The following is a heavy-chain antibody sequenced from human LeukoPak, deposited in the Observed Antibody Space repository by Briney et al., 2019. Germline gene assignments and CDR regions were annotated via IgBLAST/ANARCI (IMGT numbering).Heavy chain of an antibody. CDR3: ARGLDYYDSRDY. Sequence: SETLAPTCTILGGSISSSYWTWIRKPAGKGLEFIGHIFISGSTYYNPSLKSRVTMPLDTSKNHFSLKLTSVTAADTAVYYCARGLDYYDSRDYWGQGTLVTVSS. CDR1: GGSISSSY. J-gene: IGHJ4*02. D-gene: IGHD3-22*01. V-gene: IGHV4-4*07. CDR2: IFISGST.